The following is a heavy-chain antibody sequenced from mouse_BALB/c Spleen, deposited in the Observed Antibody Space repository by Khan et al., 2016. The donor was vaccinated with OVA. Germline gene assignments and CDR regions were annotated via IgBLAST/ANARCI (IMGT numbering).Heavy chain of an antibody. J-gene: IGHJ2*01. Sequence: EVQLQESGPGLVKPSQSLSLTCTVTGYSITSGYGWNWIRQFPGNKLEWMGYISYSGSTNYNPSLKSRISIIRYTSKNQFFLQLNSVTTEDTATYYCARTARIKYWGQGTTLTVSS. CDR1: GYSITSGYG. CDR3: ARTARIKY. D-gene: IGHD1-2*01. CDR2: ISYSGST. V-gene: IGHV3-2*02.